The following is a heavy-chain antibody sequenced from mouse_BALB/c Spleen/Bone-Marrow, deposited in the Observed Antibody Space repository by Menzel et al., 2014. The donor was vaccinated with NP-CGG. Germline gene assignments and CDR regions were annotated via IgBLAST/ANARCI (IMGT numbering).Heavy chain of an antibody. CDR3: ARNPYGNYAMDY. Sequence: QXQLXQXGPGLVAPSRSLSIPCTVSGFSLTNYGVHWVRQPPGKGLEWLVVIWSDGNTTYNSALKSRLSISKDNSKSQVFLKMNSLQTDDSAMYYCARNPYGNYAMDYWXQGTXVTXSS. J-gene: IGHJ4*01. CDR2: IWSDGNT. CDR1: GFSLTNYG. V-gene: IGHV2-6*02. D-gene: IGHD2-10*02.